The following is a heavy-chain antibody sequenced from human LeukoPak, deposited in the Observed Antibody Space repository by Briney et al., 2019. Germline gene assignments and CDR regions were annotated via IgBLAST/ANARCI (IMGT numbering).Heavy chain of an antibody. CDR3: ARINGGEMATFYFDY. V-gene: IGHV3-7*02. CDR2: IKQDGSEK. D-gene: IGHD5-24*01. J-gene: IGHJ4*02. Sequence: GGSLRLSCAASGFTFSNYWMIWVRQAPGKGLEWVGNIKQDGSEKRYADSVRGRFTISRDNAKNSLYLQMNSLRAEDTAVYYCARINGGEMATFYFDYWGQGTLVTVSS. CDR1: GFTFSNYW.